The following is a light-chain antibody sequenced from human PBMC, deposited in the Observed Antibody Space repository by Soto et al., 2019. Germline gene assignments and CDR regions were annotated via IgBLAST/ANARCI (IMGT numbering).Light chain of an antibody. Sequence: QSVLTQPPSLSAAPGQTVTISCSGGSSNIGNNYVSWYQQVAGTTPKLLIFDNNKRPSGIPDRFSGSKSGTSATLGIAGLQPGDGADYYCATWDRSLSAWLFGGGTKLTVL. CDR2: DNN. CDR1: SSNIGNNY. V-gene: IGLV1-51*01. J-gene: IGLJ3*02. CDR3: ATWDRSLSAWL.